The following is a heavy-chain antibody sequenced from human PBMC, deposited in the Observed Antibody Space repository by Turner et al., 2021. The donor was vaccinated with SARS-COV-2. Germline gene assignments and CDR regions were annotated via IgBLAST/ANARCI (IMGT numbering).Heavy chain of an antibody. D-gene: IGHD2-15*01. CDR2: IYDSGRT. J-gene: IGHJ6*02. CDR3: AGELVSATRYYDYGMDV. CDR1: GCPISSSRYY. Sequence: QLQLQESGPGLVKPSETLSLTCAVSGCPISSSRYYWGWIRQPPGKGLEWIGSIYDSGRTYYNQSLKSRVSISVDTSKNKFYLKMSCVTAADTAVYYCAGELVSATRYYDYGMDVWGQGTTVTVSS. V-gene: IGHV4-39*02.